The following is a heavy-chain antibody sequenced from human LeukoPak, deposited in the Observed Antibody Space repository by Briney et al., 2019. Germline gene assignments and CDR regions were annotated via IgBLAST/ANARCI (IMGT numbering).Heavy chain of an antibody. V-gene: IGHV3-30*04. J-gene: IGHJ4*02. D-gene: IGHD1-1*01. CDR2: ISYDGSNK. CDR1: GFTYSSYA. Sequence: GGSLRLSCAASGFTYSSYAMHWVRQAPGKGLEWVAVISYDGSNKYYADSVKGRFTISRDNSKSTLYLQMNSLRAEDTAVYYCARERKYDSNFDYWGQGTLVTVSS. CDR3: ARERKYDSNFDY.